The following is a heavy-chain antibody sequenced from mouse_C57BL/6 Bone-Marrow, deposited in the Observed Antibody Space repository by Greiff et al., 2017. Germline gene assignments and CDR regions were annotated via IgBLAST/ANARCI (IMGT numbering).Heavy chain of an antibody. Sequence: EVQLQQSGAELVRPGASVKLSCTASGFNIKDDSMHWVKQRSEQGLEWIGWIDPENGDTEYASKFQGKATITADTSSNTAYLQLSSLTSEDTAVYYCTTMARPIWCFDVWGTGTTVTVSS. D-gene: IGHD1-1*02. J-gene: IGHJ1*03. CDR3: TTMARPIWCFDV. CDR1: GFNIKDDS. V-gene: IGHV14-4*01. CDR2: IDPENGDT.